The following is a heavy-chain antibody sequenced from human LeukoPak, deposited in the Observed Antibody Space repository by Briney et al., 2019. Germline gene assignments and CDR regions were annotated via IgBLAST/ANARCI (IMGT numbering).Heavy chain of an antibody. Sequence: SETLSLTCTVSGGSISSSSYYWGWLRQPPGKGLEWIGSIYYSGSTYYNPSLKSRVTISVDTSKNQFSLKLSSVTAADTAVYYCARRSGSYYDRAPFDYWGQGTLVTVSS. CDR1: GGSISSSSYY. D-gene: IGHD1-26*01. V-gene: IGHV4-39*01. CDR3: ARRSGSYYDRAPFDY. J-gene: IGHJ4*02. CDR2: IYYSGST.